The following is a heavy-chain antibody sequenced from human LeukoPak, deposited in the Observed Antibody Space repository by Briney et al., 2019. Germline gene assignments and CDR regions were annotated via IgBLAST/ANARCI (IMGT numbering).Heavy chain of an antibody. D-gene: IGHD2-15*01. V-gene: IGHV5-51*01. CDR2: IYPGDSDT. CDR1: GYSFTSYW. CDR3: ARQGVVAATQNYYYYGMDV. J-gene: IGHJ6*02. Sequence: GESLKISCKGSGYSFTSYWIGWVRQMPGKGLEWMGIIYPGDSDTRYSPSFQGQVTISADKSISTAYLQWSSLKASDTAMYYCARQGVVAATQNYYYYGMDVWGQGTTVTVSS.